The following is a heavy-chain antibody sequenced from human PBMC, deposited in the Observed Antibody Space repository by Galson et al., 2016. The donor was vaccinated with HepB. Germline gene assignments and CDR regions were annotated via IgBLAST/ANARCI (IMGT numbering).Heavy chain of an antibody. J-gene: IGHJ4*02. CDR1: GFTFSSYS. D-gene: IGHD3-9*01. Sequence: SLRLSCAASGFTFSSYSMNWVRQAPGKGLEWVSSISSSSSYIYYADSVKGRFTISRDNAKNSLYLQMNSLRAEDTAVYYCASHYVILTGYFYGYYFDFWGQGTLVTVSS. V-gene: IGHV3-21*06. CDR2: ISSSSSYI. CDR3: ASHYVILTGYFYGYYFDF.